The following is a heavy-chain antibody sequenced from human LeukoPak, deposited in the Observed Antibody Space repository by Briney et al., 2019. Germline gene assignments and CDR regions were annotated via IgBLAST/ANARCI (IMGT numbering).Heavy chain of an antibody. CDR3: AREVVLGHRHYYYGMDV. Sequence: PGGSLRLSCAASGFTFSSYAMHWVRQAPGKGLEWVAVISYDGSNKYYADSVKGRFTISRDNSKNTLYLQMNSLRAEDTAVYYCAREVVLGHRHYYYGMDVWGQGTTVTVSS. CDR1: GFTFSSYA. D-gene: IGHD2-8*02. V-gene: IGHV3-30-3*01. J-gene: IGHJ6*02. CDR2: ISYDGSNK.